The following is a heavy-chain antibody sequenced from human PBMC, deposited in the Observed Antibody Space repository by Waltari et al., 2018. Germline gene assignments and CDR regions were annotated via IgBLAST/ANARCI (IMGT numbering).Heavy chain of an antibody. D-gene: IGHD3-22*01. J-gene: IGHJ5*02. CDR3: AKDPITMIVVVDHNWFDP. CDR2: ISGSGGRI. Sequence: EVQLLESGGGLVQPGGSLRLSCAASGFTFSRYAMSAFRQAPRRGLEWVSAISGSGGRIYYADSVKGRFTISRDNSKNTLYLQMNSLRAEDTAVYYCAKDPITMIVVVDHNWFDPWGQGTLVTVSS. V-gene: IGHV3-23*01. CDR1: GFTFSRYA.